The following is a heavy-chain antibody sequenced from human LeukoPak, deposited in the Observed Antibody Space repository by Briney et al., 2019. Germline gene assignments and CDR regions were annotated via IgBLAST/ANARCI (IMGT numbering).Heavy chain of an antibody. CDR2: ISWNSGSI. CDR3: AKVPGY. V-gene: IGHV3-9*01. CDR1: GFTFDDYA. Sequence: PGGSLRLSCAASGFTFDDYAMHWVRRAPGKGLEWVSGISWNSGSIGYADSVKGRFTISRDNAKNSLYLQMNSLRAEDTALYYCAKVPGYWGQGTLVTVSS. J-gene: IGHJ4*02.